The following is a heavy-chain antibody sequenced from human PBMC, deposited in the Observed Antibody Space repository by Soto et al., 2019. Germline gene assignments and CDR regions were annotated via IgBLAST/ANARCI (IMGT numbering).Heavy chain of an antibody. CDR3: ASALAADGISGYYYYMDV. CDR2: IYYSGST. J-gene: IGHJ6*03. CDR1: GGSISSSSYY. D-gene: IGHD3-9*01. Sequence: PSETLSLTCTVSGGSISSSSYYWGWIRQPPGKGLEWIGSIYYSGSTYYNPSLKSRVTISVDTSKNQFSLQLNSVTPEDTAVYYCASALAADGISGYYYYMDVWGKGTTVTVSS. V-gene: IGHV4-39*01.